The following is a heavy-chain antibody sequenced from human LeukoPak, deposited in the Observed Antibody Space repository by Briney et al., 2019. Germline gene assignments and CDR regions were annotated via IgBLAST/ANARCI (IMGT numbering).Heavy chain of an antibody. CDR1: GFTFSSYS. J-gene: IGHJ3*02. CDR2: IKQDGSEK. CDR3: ARSVAVAGTEGAFDI. V-gene: IGHV3-7*01. Sequence: GGSLRLSCAASGFTFSSYSMNWVRQAPGKGLEWVANIKQDGSEKYYVDSVKGRFTISRDNAKNSLYLQMNSLRAEDTAVYYCARSVAVAGTEGAFDIWGQGTMVTVSS. D-gene: IGHD6-19*01.